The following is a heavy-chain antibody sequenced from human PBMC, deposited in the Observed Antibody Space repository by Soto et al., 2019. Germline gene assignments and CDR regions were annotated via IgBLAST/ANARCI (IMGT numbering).Heavy chain of an antibody. CDR1: GYSFTSYW. CDR2: IYPGDSDT. Sequence: GESLKISCKGSGYSFTSYWIGWVRQMTGKGLEWMGIIYPGDSDTRYSPSFQGQVTISADKSISTAYLQWSSLKASDTAMYYCARTQGYCSGGSCYSIRWGPNWFGPWGQGTLVTVSS. V-gene: IGHV5-51*01. CDR3: ARTQGYCSGGSCYSIRWGPNWFGP. D-gene: IGHD2-15*01. J-gene: IGHJ5*02.